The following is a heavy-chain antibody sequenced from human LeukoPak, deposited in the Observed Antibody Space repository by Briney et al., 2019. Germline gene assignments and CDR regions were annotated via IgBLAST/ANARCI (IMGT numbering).Heavy chain of an antibody. CDR1: GFTFSSYA. J-gene: IGHJ4*02. CDR2: ISGSGGST. Sequence: GGSLRLSCAASGFTFSSYAMSWGRQAPGKGLEWVSAISGSGGSTYYADSVKGRFTISRDNSKNTLYLQMNSLRAEDTAVYYCAKPPAYYDSSGYFVYWGQGTLVTVSS. V-gene: IGHV3-23*01. CDR3: AKPPAYYDSSGYFVY. D-gene: IGHD3-22*01.